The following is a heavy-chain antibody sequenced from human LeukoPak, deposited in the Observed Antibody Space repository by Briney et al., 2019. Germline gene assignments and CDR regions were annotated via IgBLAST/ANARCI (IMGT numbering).Heavy chain of an antibody. CDR1: GFTFSSYA. D-gene: IGHD2-8*01. J-gene: IGHJ4*02. CDR2: ISYDGSNK. V-gene: IGHV3-30*04. Sequence: GRSLRLSCAASGFTFSSYAMHWVRQAPGKGLEWVAVISYDGSNKYYADSVKGRFTISRDNSKNTLYLQMNSLRAEYTAVYYCASLMHWGQGTLVTVSS. CDR3: ASLMH.